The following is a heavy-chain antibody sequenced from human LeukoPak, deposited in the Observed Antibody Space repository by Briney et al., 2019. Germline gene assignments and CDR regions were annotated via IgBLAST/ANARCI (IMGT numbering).Heavy chain of an antibody. V-gene: IGHV3-48*02. Sequence: GGSLRLSCTASGFTFSHFGMNWVRLAPGKGLQWVSFISGSSKTIYYGDSVKGRFTISRDNAKNSLYLQMNGLRDEDAALYFCARDSGNYIDYWGQGTQVVVSS. CDR2: ISGSSKTI. J-gene: IGHJ4*01. CDR1: GFTFSHFG. D-gene: IGHD2/OR15-2a*01. CDR3: ARDSGNYIDY.